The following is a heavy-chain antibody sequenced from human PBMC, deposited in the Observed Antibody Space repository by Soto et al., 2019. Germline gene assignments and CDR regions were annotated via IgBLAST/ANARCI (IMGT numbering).Heavy chain of an antibody. V-gene: IGHV2-5*02. J-gene: IGHJ3*02. Sequence: QITLKESGPTLVKPTQTLTLTCTFSGFSLITRSVGVGWIRQHLGKALELLALIYWDNDKRYRPSLRSRLTVKKDHSKNHVVLTMTNVDPVDTATYYCAHIRVYDSLTVYQAVYGFYIWGQGTMVTVAS. CDR1: GFSLITRSVG. CDR3: AHIRVYDSLTVYQAVYGFYI. D-gene: IGHD3-9*01. CDR2: IYWDNDK.